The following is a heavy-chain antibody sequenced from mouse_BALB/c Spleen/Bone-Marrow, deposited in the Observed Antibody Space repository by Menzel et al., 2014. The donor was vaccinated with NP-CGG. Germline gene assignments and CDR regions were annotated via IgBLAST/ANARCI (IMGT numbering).Heavy chain of an antibody. CDR2: IWGDGST. CDR1: GFSLTGYG. CDR3: ARDSFLITRALDY. J-gene: IGHJ4*01. V-gene: IGHV2-6-7*01. Sequence: QVQLKDSGPGLVAPSQSLSITCTGSGFSLTGYGVSWVRQPPGKGLGWLGMIWGDGSTDYNSALKSRLSISKDNSKSQVFLKVNSLQTEDTARYYCARDSFLITRALDYWGQGTSVTVSS. D-gene: IGHD2-4*01.